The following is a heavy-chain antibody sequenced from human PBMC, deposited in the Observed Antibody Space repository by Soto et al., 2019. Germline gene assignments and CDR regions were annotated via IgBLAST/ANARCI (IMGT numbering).Heavy chain of an antibody. CDR2: IKSKTAGGTT. D-gene: IGHD4-17*01. CDR3: TTSTGYRYYFDY. Sequence: EVQLVESGGGLVKPGGSLRLSCAASGFTFSNAWMSWVGPAPGRGLEWVGRIKSKTAGGTTDYAAPVKGRFTISRDDSKHTLYLQMTSLKTEDTAVYYCTTSTGYRYYFDYRGQGTLVTVSS. J-gene: IGHJ4*02. CDR1: GFTFSNAW. V-gene: IGHV3-15*01.